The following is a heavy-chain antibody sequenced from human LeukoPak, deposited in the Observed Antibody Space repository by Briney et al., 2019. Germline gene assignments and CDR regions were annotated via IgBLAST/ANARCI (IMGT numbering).Heavy chain of an antibody. CDR3: ARGTVTSYGMDV. V-gene: IGHV3-53*01. D-gene: IGHD4-17*01. CDR2: IYSGGST. CDR1: GFTVSSNY. J-gene: IGHJ6*02. Sequence: GGSLRLSCAASGFTVSSNYMGWVRQAPGKGLEWVSVIYSGGSTYYADSVKGRFTISRDNSKNTLYLQMNSLRAEDTAVYYCARGTVTSYGMDVWGQGTTVTVSS.